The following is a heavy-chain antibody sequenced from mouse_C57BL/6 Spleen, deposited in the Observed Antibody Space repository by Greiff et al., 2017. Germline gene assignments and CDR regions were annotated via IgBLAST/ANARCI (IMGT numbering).Heavy chain of an antibody. J-gene: IGHJ3*01. D-gene: IGHD1-1*01. CDR2: IHPNSGST. V-gene: IGHV1-64*01. CDR1: GYTFTSYW. Sequence: VQLQQPGAELVKPGASVKLSCKASGYTFTSYWMHWVKQRPGQGLEWIGMIHPNSGSTNYNEKFKSKATLTVDKSSSTAYMQLSSLTSEDSAVYYCARDTGYPAWFAYWGQGTLVTVSA. CDR3: ARDTGYPAWFAY.